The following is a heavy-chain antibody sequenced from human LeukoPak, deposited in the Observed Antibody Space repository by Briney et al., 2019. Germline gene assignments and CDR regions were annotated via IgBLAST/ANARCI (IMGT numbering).Heavy chain of an antibody. Sequence: SVNVSCKASGGTFSSYAISWVRQAPGQGLEWMGVIIPIFGTANYAQKFQGRITITADESTNTAYMELSSLRSEDTAVYYCARIPSYSSSWSDPYYYYGMDVWGQGTTVTVSS. D-gene: IGHD6-13*01. CDR3: ARIPSYSSSWSDPYYYYGMDV. J-gene: IGHJ6*02. CDR1: GGTFSSYA. CDR2: IIPIFGTA. V-gene: IGHV1-69*13.